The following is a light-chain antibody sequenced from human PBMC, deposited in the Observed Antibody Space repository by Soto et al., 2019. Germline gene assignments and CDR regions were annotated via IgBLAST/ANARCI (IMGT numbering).Light chain of an antibody. CDR3: QQYNNWPWT. Sequence: EIVITQSPATLSVSPGGRATLSCRASQSISDTLAWYKQKPGQAPRLLIYDASTRATGFPGRFSGSGSGTEFTLTISSLKSEDFEVYYCQQYNNWPWTFGQGTKVDIK. V-gene: IGKV3-15*01. J-gene: IGKJ1*01. CDR2: DAS. CDR1: QSISDT.